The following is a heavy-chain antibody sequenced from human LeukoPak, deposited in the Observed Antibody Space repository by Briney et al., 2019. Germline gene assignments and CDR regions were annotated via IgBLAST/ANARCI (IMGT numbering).Heavy chain of an antibody. Sequence: PGGSLRLSCAASGFTFSSYSMNWVRQAPGQGLEWVSSISGSSSYIYYADSVKGRFTISRDNAKNSLYLQMNSLRAEDTAVYYCASGRYCSSTRCSFDYWGQGTLVTASS. CDR1: GFTFSSYS. CDR2: ISGSSSYI. V-gene: IGHV3-21*01. D-gene: IGHD2-2*01. J-gene: IGHJ4*02. CDR3: ASGRYCSSTRCSFDY.